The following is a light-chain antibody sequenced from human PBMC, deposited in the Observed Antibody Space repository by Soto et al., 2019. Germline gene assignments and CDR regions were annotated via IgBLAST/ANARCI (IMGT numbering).Light chain of an antibody. J-gene: IGKJ5*01. CDR1: QSITTN. CDR2: GAS. CDR3: QHYNNWPIT. Sequence: VLTQSPATLSVSPGESATLSCRASQSITTNLAWYQKKPGQAPRLLIYGASTRATGIPDRFSGSGSGTEFTLTISSLQSEDFAFYYCQHYNNWPITFGQGTRLDIK. V-gene: IGKV3-15*01.